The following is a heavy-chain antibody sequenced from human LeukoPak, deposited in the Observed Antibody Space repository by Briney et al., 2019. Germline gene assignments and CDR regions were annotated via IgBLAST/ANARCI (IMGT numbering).Heavy chain of an antibody. CDR1: GFTFSSYW. CDR3: ARVMYSSGWSFDY. V-gene: IGHV3-7*01. Sequence: GGSLRLSCAASGFTFSSYWMSWVRLAPGKGLEWVANIKQDGSEKYYVDSVKGRFTISRDNAKNSLYLQMNSLRAEDTAVYYCARVMYSSGWSFDYWGQGTLVTVSS. D-gene: IGHD6-19*01. CDR2: IKQDGSEK. J-gene: IGHJ4*02.